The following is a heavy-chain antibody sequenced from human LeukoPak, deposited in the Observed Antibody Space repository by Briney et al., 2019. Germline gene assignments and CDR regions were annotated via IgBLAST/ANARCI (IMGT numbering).Heavy chain of an antibody. CDR3: ARTNDYDSSGYYSWDYYYYMDV. CDR1: GYSISSGYF. V-gene: IGHV4-38-2*02. CDR2: IYHSGRT. J-gene: IGHJ6*03. Sequence: PSETLSLTCTVSGYSISSGYFWVWIRPPPGKGLEWIGSIYHSGRTYYNPFLKSLVTISVDTSKNQFSLKLSSVTAADTAVYYCARTNDYDSSGYYSWDYYYYMDVWGKGTTVTVSS. D-gene: IGHD3-22*01.